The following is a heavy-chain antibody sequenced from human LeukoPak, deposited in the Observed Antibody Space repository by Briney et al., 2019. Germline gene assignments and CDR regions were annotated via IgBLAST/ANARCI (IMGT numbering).Heavy chain of an antibody. J-gene: IGHJ6*04. V-gene: IGHV1-69*01. CDR3: ARAPLLWFGELLTRNYYYYGMDV. Sequence: SVKVSCKASGGTFSSYAISWVRQPPAQGLEWMGGIITIFGTANYAQTFQGRVTITADESTSTAYMELSSLRSEDTAVYYCARAPLLWFGELLTRNYYYYGMDVWGKGTTVTVSS. CDR2: IITIFGTA. D-gene: IGHD3-10*01. CDR1: GGTFSSYA.